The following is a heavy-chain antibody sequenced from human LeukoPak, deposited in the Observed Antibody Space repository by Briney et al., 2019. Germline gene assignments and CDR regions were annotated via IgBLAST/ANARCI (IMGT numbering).Heavy chain of an antibody. CDR2: ISYDGSNK. Sequence: GRSLRLSCAASGFSFSDYAMHWVRQAPGKGLEWVAVISYDGSNKYYADSVKGRFTISRDNSKNTLYLQMNSLRAEDTAVYYCARAVGIAAALDYWGQGTLVTVSS. CDR1: GFSFSDYA. V-gene: IGHV3-30-3*01. D-gene: IGHD6-13*01. CDR3: ARAVGIAAALDY. J-gene: IGHJ4*02.